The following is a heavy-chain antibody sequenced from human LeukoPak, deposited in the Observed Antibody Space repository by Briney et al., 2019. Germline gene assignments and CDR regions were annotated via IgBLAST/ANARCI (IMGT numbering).Heavy chain of an antibody. CDR2: IIPIVGIA. CDR3: ARSNYGGKRWFDP. Sequence: ASVKVSCKASGGTFSSYAISWVRQAPGQGLEWMGRIIPIVGIANYAQKFQGRVTITTDESTSTAYMELSSLRSEDTAVYFCARSNYGGKRWFDPWGQGTLVIVSS. V-gene: IGHV1-69*04. D-gene: IGHD4-23*01. J-gene: IGHJ5*02. CDR1: GGTFSSYA.